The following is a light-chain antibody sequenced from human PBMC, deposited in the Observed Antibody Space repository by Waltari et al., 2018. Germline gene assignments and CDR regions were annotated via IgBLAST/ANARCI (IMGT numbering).Light chain of an antibody. V-gene: IGKV3-20*01. CDR3: QHYDTSPPTYT. CDR1: QSVSSSY. Sequence: EIVLTQSPGTLSLSPGERATLSCRASQSVSSSYLALYQQKPGQAPRLLIYGASSRATGIPDRFSGSGYGTDFTLTISRLEPEDFAVYYCQHYDTSPPTYTFGQGTKLEIK. CDR2: GAS. J-gene: IGKJ2*01.